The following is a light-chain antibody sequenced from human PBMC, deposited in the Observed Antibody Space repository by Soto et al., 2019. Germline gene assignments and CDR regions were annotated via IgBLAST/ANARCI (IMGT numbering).Light chain of an antibody. Sequence: QSALTQPASVSGSPGQSITISCTGNSSDVGIYNYVSWYQQHPGKAPKLIICEVYNRPSGVSNRFSGSKSGNTASLTISGLRPEDEADYYCTSFTTSSIWVFGGGTKVTVL. V-gene: IGLV2-14*01. CDR2: EVY. CDR1: SSDVGIYNY. CDR3: TSFTTSSIWV. J-gene: IGLJ3*02.